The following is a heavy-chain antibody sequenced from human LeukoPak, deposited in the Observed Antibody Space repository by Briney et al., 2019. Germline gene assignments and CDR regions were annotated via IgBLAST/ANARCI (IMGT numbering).Heavy chain of an antibody. CDR1: GGSISSGGYY. CDR2: IYYSGST. V-gene: IGHV4-31*03. Sequence: SETLSLTCTVSGGSISSGGYYWSWIRQHPGKGLEWIGYIYYSGSTYYNPSLKSRVTISVDTSKNQFSLKLSSVTAADTAVYYCARFRVTAVDYWGQGTLVTVSS. D-gene: IGHD2-21*02. CDR3: ARFRVTAVDY. J-gene: IGHJ4*02.